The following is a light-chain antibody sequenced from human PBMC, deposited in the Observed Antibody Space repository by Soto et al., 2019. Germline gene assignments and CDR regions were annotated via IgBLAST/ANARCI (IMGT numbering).Light chain of an antibody. Sequence: DIQMTQSPSSLSASVGDRVTITCQASQDINNYLNWYRHKPGKAPELLIYDASNLETGVPSRFSGGGSGTDFTFTISSLQPEDIATYSCQQYGNLLWTFGQGTKVEIK. CDR2: DAS. CDR3: QQYGNLLWT. J-gene: IGKJ1*01. V-gene: IGKV1-33*01. CDR1: QDINNY.